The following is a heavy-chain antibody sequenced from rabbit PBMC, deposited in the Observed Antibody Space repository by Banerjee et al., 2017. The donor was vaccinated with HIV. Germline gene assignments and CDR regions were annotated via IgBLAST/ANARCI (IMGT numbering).Heavy chain of an antibody. CDR2: IDGGSSGDT. CDR3: ARDLAGVIGWNLNL. Sequence: QSLEESGGDLVKPGGTLTLTCKASGIDFSSYYYMCWVRQAPGKGLEWIGCIDGGSSGDTYYASWAKGRFTISKTSSTTVTLQVTSLTAADTATYFCARDLAGVIGWNLNLWGQGTLVTVS. J-gene: IGHJ4*01. D-gene: IGHD4-1*01. V-gene: IGHV1S40*01. CDR1: GIDFSSYYY.